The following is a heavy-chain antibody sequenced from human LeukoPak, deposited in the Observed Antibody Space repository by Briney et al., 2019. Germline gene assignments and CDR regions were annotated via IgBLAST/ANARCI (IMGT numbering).Heavy chain of an antibody. D-gene: IGHD4-23*01. CDR1: GFTFSDYY. Sequence: PGGSLRLSCAASGFTFSDYYMGWIRQAPGKGLEWVSVIYSSGDTYYADSVKGRFTISRDNSKNTLYLQMKSLRAEDTAVYYCARMAPLRWQPRDDAFDIWGQGTMVTVSS. CDR3: ARMAPLRWQPRDDAFDI. J-gene: IGHJ3*02. CDR2: IYSSGDT. V-gene: IGHV3-53*01.